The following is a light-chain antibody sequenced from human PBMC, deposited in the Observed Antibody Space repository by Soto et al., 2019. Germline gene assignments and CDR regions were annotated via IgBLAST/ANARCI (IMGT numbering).Light chain of an antibody. Sequence: IALTPGEGSLSLSPGARASLSGRDSQSVSSSYLAWYQQKPGQAPRLLIYGASSRATGIPDRFSGSGSGTDFTLTISRLEPEDFAVYYCHQYGSSPRTFGQGTKVDIK. J-gene: IGKJ1*01. CDR2: GAS. CDR3: HQYGSSPRT. CDR1: QSVSSSY. V-gene: IGKV3-20*01.